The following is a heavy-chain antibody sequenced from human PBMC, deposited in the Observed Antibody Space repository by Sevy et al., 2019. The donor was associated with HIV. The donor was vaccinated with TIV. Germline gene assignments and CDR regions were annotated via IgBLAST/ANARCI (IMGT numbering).Heavy chain of an antibody. CDR1: GFTFSSYG. CDR3: AKDSCSGGSCYYYYGMDV. J-gene: IGHJ6*02. D-gene: IGHD2-15*01. V-gene: IGHV3-30*02. Sequence: GGSLRLSCAASGFTFSSYGMHWVRQAPGKGLGWVAFKRYEGRNKYNANSVKGRFTISRDNSKNTLYLQMNSLTAENTAVYYCAKDSCSGGSCYYYYGMDVWDQGTTVTVSS. CDR2: KRYEGRNK.